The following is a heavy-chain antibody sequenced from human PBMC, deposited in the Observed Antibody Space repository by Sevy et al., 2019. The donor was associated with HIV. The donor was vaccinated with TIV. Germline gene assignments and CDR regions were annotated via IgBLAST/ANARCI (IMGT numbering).Heavy chain of an antibody. Sequence: GGSLRLSCAASGFTFSSYAMSWVRQAPGKGLEWVSAISGSGGSTYYADSVKGRFTISGDNSKNRLYLQMNSLRAEETAVYYCAKEYYYDSSGSVGAFDIWGQGTMVTVSS. V-gene: IGHV3-23*01. CDR2: ISGSGGST. CDR1: GFTFSSYA. CDR3: AKEYYYDSSGSVGAFDI. D-gene: IGHD3-22*01. J-gene: IGHJ3*02.